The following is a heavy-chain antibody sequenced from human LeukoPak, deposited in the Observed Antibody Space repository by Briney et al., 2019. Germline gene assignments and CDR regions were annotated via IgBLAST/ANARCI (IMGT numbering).Heavy chain of an antibody. Sequence: GGSLRLSCAASGFTFSTYSMNWVRQAPGKGLEWVSSISSSSSYIYYADSLKGRFTISRDNAKNSLYLQMNSLRAEDTAVYYCAELGITMIGGVWGKGTTVTISS. J-gene: IGHJ6*04. V-gene: IGHV3-21*01. CDR1: GFTFSTYS. CDR2: ISSSSSYI. D-gene: IGHD3-10*02. CDR3: AELGITMIGGV.